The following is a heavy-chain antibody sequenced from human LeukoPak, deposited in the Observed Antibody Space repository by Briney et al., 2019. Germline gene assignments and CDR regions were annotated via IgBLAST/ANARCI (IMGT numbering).Heavy chain of an antibody. Sequence: PSGTLSLTCAVSGGSISSSNWWSWVRQPPGKGLEWIGEIYHSGSTNYNPSLKSPVTISVDKSKDQFSLKLSSVTAADTGVQYCARITEPTGSSTRWANGMDVWGEGTTVTVSP. J-gene: IGHJ6*04. CDR1: GGSISSSNW. CDR2: IYHSGST. D-gene: IGHD2-2*01. V-gene: IGHV4-4*02. CDR3: ARITEPTGSSTRWANGMDV.